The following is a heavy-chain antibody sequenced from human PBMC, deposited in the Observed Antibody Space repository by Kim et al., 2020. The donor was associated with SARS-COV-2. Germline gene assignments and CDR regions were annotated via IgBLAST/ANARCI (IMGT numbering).Heavy chain of an antibody. V-gene: IGHV3-30*03. Sequence: GGSLRLSCAASGFTFSSYGMHWVRQAPGKGLEWVAFISYDGSNKYYGDSVKGRFSISRDNSKNMLYLQMNSLRADDTAVYYCATTEAGTDVWGPGTTVT. CDR2: ISYDGSNK. CDR3: ATTEAGTDV. J-gene: IGHJ6*02. CDR1: GFTFSSYG. D-gene: IGHD1-26*01.